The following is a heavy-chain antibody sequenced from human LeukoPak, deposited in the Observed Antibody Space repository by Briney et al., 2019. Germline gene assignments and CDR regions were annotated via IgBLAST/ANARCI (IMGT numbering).Heavy chain of an antibody. CDR2: VNHSGST. CDR1: GESFSGHY. Sequence: KPSETLSLTCAVSGESFSGHYWSWIRQTPGKGLEWIGEVNHSGSTNYNPSLKSRVTISIDTSKNQFSLKLSSVTAADTAVYYCARVGYVSAWYPFDYWGQGTLVTVSS. V-gene: IGHV4-34*01. J-gene: IGHJ4*02. CDR3: ARVGYVSAWYPFDY. D-gene: IGHD6-19*01.